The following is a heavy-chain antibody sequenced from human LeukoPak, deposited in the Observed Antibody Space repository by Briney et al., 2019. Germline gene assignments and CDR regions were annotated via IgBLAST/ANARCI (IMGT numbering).Heavy chain of an antibody. V-gene: IGHV3-23*01. Sequence: GGSLRLSCAASGFTFSSSAMSWVRQAPGKGLEWVSTISGGGTGTYYADSVKGRFTISRDNSKNTLYLQMNSLGAEDRAVYHXXXXRCSTTSXXPNWFDPWGQGTLVTVSS. CDR2: ISGGGTGT. D-gene: IGHD2-2*01. CDR1: GFTFSSSA. J-gene: IGHJ5*02. CDR3: XXXRCSTTSXXPNWFDP.